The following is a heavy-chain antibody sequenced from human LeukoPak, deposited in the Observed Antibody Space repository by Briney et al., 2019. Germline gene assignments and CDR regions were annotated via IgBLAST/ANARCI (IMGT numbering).Heavy chain of an antibody. CDR3: AREYDSSGYYYIYYYYGMDV. V-gene: IGHV3-21*01. D-gene: IGHD3-22*01. Sequence: GGSLRLSCAASGFTFSSYSMNWVRQAPGKGLEWVSSISSSSSYIYYADSVKGRFTISRDNAKNSLYLQMNSLRAEDTAVYYCAREYDSSGYYYIYYYYGMDVWAKGPRSPSP. J-gene: IGHJ6*02. CDR1: GFTFSSYS. CDR2: ISSSSSYI.